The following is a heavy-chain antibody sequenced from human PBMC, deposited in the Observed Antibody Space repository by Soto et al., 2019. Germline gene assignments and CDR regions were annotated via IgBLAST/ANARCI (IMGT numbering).Heavy chain of an antibody. D-gene: IGHD5-18*01. Sequence: QVQLVQSGAEVKKPGSSVKVSCKASGGTFSSYAISWVRQAPGQGLEWMGGIIPIFGTANYAQKFQGRVTITADESTSTAYMELSSLRSEDTAVYYCARDRNEMDGYSDGLRYYYYYYGMDVWGQGTTVTVSS. CDR1: GGTFSSYA. J-gene: IGHJ6*02. CDR3: ARDRNEMDGYSDGLRYYYYYYGMDV. CDR2: IIPIFGTA. V-gene: IGHV1-69*01.